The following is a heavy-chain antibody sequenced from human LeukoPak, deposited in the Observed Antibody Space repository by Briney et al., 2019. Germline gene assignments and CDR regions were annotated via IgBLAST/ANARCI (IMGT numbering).Heavy chain of an antibody. D-gene: IGHD3-10*01. J-gene: IGHJ4*02. Sequence: GRSLRLSCAASGFTFSSYAMHWVRQAPGKGLEWVAVISYDGSNKYYADSVKGRFTISRDNSKKTLYLQMNSLRAEDTAVYYCAREGQRYYGSGSYYNVYFDYWGQGTLVTVSS. CDR3: AREGQRYYGSGSYYNVYFDY. V-gene: IGHV3-30*04. CDR1: GFTFSSYA. CDR2: ISYDGSNK.